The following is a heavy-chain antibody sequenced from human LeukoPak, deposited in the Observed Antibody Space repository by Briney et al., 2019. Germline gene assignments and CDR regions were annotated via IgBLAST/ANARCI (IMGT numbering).Heavy chain of an antibody. CDR3: GRFRYESSGYGPPWIDF. D-gene: IGHD3-22*01. Sequence: ASLKVSCKASGYTLTSHPLNWVRQAPGQGLESIGWIDTNSGNPTNGQSFTGRFVLSLDTSVNMAYMEISGLKAEDTAVYYCGRFRYESSGYGPPWIDFWGQGTLVTVSS. V-gene: IGHV7-4-1*04. CDR1: GYTLTSHP. CDR2: IDTNSGNP. J-gene: IGHJ4*02.